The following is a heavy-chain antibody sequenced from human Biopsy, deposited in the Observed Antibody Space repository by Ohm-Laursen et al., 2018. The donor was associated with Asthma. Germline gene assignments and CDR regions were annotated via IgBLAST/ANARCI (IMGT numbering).Heavy chain of an antibody. J-gene: IGHJ4*02. Sequence: SLRLSCAASGFTFSSYAMSWVRQAPGKGLEWVSAISGSGGSTYYADSVKGRFTISRDKSKNTLYMQMNSLRAEDTAVYYCARVWQLATLDYWGQGTLVTVSS. CDR3: ARVWQLATLDY. CDR2: ISGSGGST. CDR1: GFTFSSYA. D-gene: IGHD6-13*01. V-gene: IGHV3-23*01.